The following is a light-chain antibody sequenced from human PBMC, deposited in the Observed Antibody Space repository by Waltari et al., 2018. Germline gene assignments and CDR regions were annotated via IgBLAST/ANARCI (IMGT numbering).Light chain of an antibody. CDR3: LQDYNYPYT. J-gene: IGKJ2*01. CDR2: ATS. Sequence: AIQMTQSPSSLTASVGDRVTLTCRASQDISIDLGWYQQRPGKAPKLLVYATSTLQSGVPSRFCGSQSGTDFTLTISSLQPEDFATYYCLQDYNYPYTFGQGTKLEIK. V-gene: IGKV1-6*01. CDR1: QDISID.